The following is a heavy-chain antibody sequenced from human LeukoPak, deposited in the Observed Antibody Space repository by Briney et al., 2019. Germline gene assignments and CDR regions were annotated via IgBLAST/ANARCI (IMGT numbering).Heavy chain of an antibody. CDR2: IRYDGSNK. CDR3: AKEPVPNSSGWYFDY. D-gene: IGHD6-19*01. CDR1: GFIFSNYG. Sequence: GGSLRLSCAASGFIFSNYGMHWVRQAPGKGLEWVAFIRYDGSNKYYADSVKGRFTISRDNSKNTLYLQMNSLRAEDTAVYYCAKEPVPNSSGWYFDYWGQGTLVTVSS. V-gene: IGHV3-30*02. J-gene: IGHJ4*02.